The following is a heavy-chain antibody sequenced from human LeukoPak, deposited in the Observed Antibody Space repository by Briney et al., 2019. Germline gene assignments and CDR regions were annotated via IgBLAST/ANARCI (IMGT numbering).Heavy chain of an antibody. Sequence: SVNVSCKASGGTFSSYAISWVRQAPGQGLEWMGGIIPIFGTANYAQKFQGRVTITADESTSTAYMELSSLRSEDTAVYYCARDTVTTSTTHYYYGMDVWGQGTTVTVSS. CDR3: ARDTVTTSTTHYYYGMDV. V-gene: IGHV1-69*13. J-gene: IGHJ6*02. D-gene: IGHD4-11*01. CDR2: IIPIFGTA. CDR1: GGTFSSYA.